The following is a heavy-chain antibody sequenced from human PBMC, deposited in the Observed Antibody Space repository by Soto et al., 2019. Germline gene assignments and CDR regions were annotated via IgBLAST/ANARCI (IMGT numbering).Heavy chain of an antibody. CDR2: IMPVFRRP. CDR1: GGTFRTSA. D-gene: IGHD4-4*01. J-gene: IGHJ6*02. Sequence: QVQLVQSGAEVKKPGSSVKVFCKASGGTFRTSAFSWVRQAPGQGLEWVGGIMPVFRRPKYAQNFQDRVTITADESTSTAYMELNSLRSDDTAVYYGARDKDRLQLGVNYYFILDVWGQGTAVTVSS. V-gene: IGHV1-69*12. CDR3: ARDKDRLQLGVNYYFILDV.